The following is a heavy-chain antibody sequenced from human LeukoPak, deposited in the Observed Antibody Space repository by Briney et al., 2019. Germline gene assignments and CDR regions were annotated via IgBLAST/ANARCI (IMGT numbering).Heavy chain of an antibody. CDR2: ISYDGSNK. CDR1: GFTFSSYA. Sequence: PGRSLRLSCAASGFTFSSYAMHWVRQAPGKGLEWVAVISYDGSNKYYADSVKGRSTISRDNSKNTLYLQMNSLRAEDTAVYYCARVQLEQYYYYGMDVWGKGTTVTVSS. V-gene: IGHV3-30*04. CDR3: ARVQLEQYYYYGMDV. D-gene: IGHD1/OR15-1a*01. J-gene: IGHJ6*04.